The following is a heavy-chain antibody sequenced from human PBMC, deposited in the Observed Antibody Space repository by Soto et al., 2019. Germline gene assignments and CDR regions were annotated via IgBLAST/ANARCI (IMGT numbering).Heavy chain of an antibody. CDR2: ISAYNGNT. V-gene: IGHV1-18*01. Sequence: ASVKVSCKASGYTFTSYGISWVRQAPGQGLEWMGWISAYNGNTNYAQKLQGRVTMTTDTSTSTAYMELRSLRSDDTAVYYCARASPDFWSVYYPPIDYWGQGTLVTVSS. CDR3: ARASPDFWSVYYPPIDY. CDR1: GYTFTSYG. J-gene: IGHJ4*02. D-gene: IGHD3-3*01.